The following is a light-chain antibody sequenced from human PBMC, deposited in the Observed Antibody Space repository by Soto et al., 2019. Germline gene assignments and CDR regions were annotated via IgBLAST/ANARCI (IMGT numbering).Light chain of an antibody. Sequence: EIVLTQSPGTLSLSPGERATLSGRASQSVSSSYLAWYQQKPGQAPRLLIYGASSRATGIPDRFSGSGSGTDFTLTISRLESEDFAVYYCQQYGSSPPYTFGQGTKLEIK. CDR2: GAS. J-gene: IGKJ2*01. CDR1: QSVSSSY. V-gene: IGKV3-20*01. CDR3: QQYGSSPPYT.